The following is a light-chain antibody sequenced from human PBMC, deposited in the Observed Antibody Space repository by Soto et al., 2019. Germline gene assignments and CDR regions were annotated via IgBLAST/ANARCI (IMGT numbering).Light chain of an antibody. Sequence: QSVLTQPATVSGSPGQSITISCTGSSSDVGTYNYVSWYQQRPGKAPKLMIYDVSNRPSGVSNRFSGSKSGNTASLTISGLQAEDEADYFCSSYASNRDVLFGGGTKLTVL. CDR2: DVS. CDR3: SSYASNRDVL. V-gene: IGLV2-14*01. J-gene: IGLJ2*01. CDR1: SSDVGTYNY.